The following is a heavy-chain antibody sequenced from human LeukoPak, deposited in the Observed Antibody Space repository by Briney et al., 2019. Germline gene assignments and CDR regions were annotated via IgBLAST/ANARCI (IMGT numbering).Heavy chain of an antibody. J-gene: IGHJ3*02. CDR2: ISAYNGNT. V-gene: IGHV1-18*01. Sequence: ASVKVSCKASGYTFTSYGISWVRQAPGQGLEWMGWISAYNGNTNYAQKLQGRVTMTTDTSTSTAYMELRSLRSDDTAVYYCASGGGFWSGYYKADALDIWGQGTVVTVSS. D-gene: IGHD3-3*01. CDR3: ASGGGFWSGYYKADALDI. CDR1: GYTFTSYG.